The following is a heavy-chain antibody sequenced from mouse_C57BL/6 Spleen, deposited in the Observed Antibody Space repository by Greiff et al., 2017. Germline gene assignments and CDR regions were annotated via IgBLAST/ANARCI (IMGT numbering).Heavy chain of an antibody. CDR1: GFTFSSYA. CDR2: ISDGGSYT. CDR3: ARDDYGSSYGDY. Sequence: EVHLVESGGGLVKPGGSLKLSCAASGFTFSSYAMSWVRQTPEKRLEWVATISDGGSYTYYPDNVKGRFTISRDNAKNNLYLQMSHLKSEDTAMYYCARDDYGSSYGDYWGQGTTLTVSS. V-gene: IGHV5-4*01. D-gene: IGHD1-1*01. J-gene: IGHJ2*01.